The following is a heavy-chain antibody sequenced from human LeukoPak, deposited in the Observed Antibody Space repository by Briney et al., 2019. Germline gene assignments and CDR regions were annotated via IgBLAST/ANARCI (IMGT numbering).Heavy chain of an antibody. D-gene: IGHD1-26*01. J-gene: IGHJ4*02. Sequence: GGSLRLSCAASGFTFSSYAMSWVRQAPGKGPEWVSAISGSGGSTYYADSVKGRFTISRDNSKNTLYLQMNSLRAEDTAVYYCARDWASGSYFDYWGQGTLVTVSS. V-gene: IGHV3-23*01. CDR3: ARDWASGSYFDY. CDR2: ISGSGGST. CDR1: GFTFSSYA.